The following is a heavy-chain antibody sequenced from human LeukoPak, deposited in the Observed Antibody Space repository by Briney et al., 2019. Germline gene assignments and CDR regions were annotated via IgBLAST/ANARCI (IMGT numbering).Heavy chain of an antibody. CDR1: GFTFNTYS. CDR2: IYSDNT. Sequence: GGSLRLPCAASGFTFNTYSMNWARQAPGKGLEWVSFIYSDNTHYSDSVKGRFTISRDNSKNTLYLQMNSLRAEDTAIYYCARRAGEYSHPYDYWGQGTLVTVSS. J-gene: IGHJ4*02. V-gene: IGHV3-53*01. D-gene: IGHD2-15*01. CDR3: ARRAGEYSHPYDY.